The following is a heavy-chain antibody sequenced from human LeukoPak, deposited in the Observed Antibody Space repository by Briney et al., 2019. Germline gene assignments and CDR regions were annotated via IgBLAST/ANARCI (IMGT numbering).Heavy chain of an antibody. Sequence: ASVKVSCKASGYTFTSYGIRWVRQAPGQGLEWRGWISAYNGNTNYAQKLQGRVTMTTDTSTSTAYMELRSLRSDDTAVYYCARSPYSSGWSDLDYWGQGTLVTVSS. V-gene: IGHV1-18*01. CDR1: GYTFTSYG. CDR2: ISAYNGNT. J-gene: IGHJ4*02. D-gene: IGHD6-19*01. CDR3: ARSPYSSGWSDLDY.